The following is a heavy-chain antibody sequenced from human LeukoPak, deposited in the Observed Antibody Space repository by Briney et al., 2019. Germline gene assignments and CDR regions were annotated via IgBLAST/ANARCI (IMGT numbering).Heavy chain of an antibody. D-gene: IGHD6-19*01. V-gene: IGHV3-9*01. J-gene: IGHJ4*02. CDR2: ISWNSGSI. Sequence: GGSLRLSRAASGFTFDDYAMHWVRQAPGKGLEWVSGISWNSGSIGYADSVKGRFTISRDNAKNSLYLQMNSLRAEDTALYYCAKGAGYSSGWYQYYFDYWGQGTLVTVSS. CDR3: AKGAGYSSGWYQYYFDY. CDR1: GFTFDDYA.